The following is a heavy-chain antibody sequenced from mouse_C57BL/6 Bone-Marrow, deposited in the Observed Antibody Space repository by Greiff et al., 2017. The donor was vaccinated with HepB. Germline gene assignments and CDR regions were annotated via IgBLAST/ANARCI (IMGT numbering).Heavy chain of an antibody. CDR3: ASLYYDYPWFAY. D-gene: IGHD2-4*01. J-gene: IGHJ3*01. Sequence: QVQLQQSGPGLVQPSQSLSITCTVSGFSLTSYGVHWVRQSPGKGLEWLGVIWSVGSTDYNAAFISRLSISKDNSKSQVFFKMNSLQADDTAIYYCASLYYDYPWFAYWGQGTLVTVSA. CDR2: IWSVGST. V-gene: IGHV2-2*01. CDR1: GFSLTSYG.